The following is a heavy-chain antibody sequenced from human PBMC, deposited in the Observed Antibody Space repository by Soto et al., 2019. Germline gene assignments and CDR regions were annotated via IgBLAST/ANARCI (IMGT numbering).Heavy chain of an antibody. CDR3: AGGGVRGVITRTRDYYGMDV. V-gene: IGHV1-8*01. CDR2: MNPNSGNT. J-gene: IGHJ6*02. Sequence: ASVKVSCKASGYTFTSYDINWVRRATGQGLEWMGWMNPNSGNTGYAQKFQGRVTMTRNTSISTAYMELSSLRSEDTAVYYCAGGGVRGVITRTRDYYGMDVWGQGTTVTVSS. D-gene: IGHD3-10*01. CDR1: GYTFTSYD.